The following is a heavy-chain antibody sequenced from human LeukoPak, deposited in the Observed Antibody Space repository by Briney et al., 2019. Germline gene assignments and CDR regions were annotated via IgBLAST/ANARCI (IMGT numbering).Heavy chain of an antibody. CDR1: GGSISSYY. Sequence: SQTLSLTCTVSGGSISSYYWSWIRQPAGKGLEWIGRIYTSGSTNYNPSLKSRVTMSVDTSKNQFSLKLSSVTAADTAVYYCARDRVLGYCSGGSCRAFDYWGQGTLVTVSS. J-gene: IGHJ4*02. CDR2: IYTSGST. CDR3: ARDRVLGYCSGGSCRAFDY. D-gene: IGHD2-15*01. V-gene: IGHV4-4*07.